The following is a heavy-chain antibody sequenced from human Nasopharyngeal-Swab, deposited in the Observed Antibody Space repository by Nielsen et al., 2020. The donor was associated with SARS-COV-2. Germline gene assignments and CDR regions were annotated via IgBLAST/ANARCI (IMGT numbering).Heavy chain of an antibody. D-gene: IGHD3-22*01. CDR2: ICYDVTNK. V-gene: IGHV3-30*02. J-gene: IGHJ4*02. CDR1: GFSVTSHG. CDR3: HLSSGDDGYINY. Sequence: GESLRLSWKASGFSVTSHGMHWVRQAPGKWLEWVASICYDVTNKFYADSVKGRFTISRDNSKNTLYLQMNSLRAEDTDMYYCHLSSGDDGYINYWGQGTRVTVYS.